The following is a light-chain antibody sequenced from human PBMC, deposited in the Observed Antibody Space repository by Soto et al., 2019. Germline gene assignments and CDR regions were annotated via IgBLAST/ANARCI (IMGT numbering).Light chain of an antibody. Sequence: DIQMTQSPSSLSASVGDRVTITCRASQGISNYLAWYQQKPGKVPKLLIYAASTLQSGVPSRVSGSGSGTDFPLTISSLQPEDVATYYCQKYNSAPHTFGQGTKVEIK. CDR1: QGISNY. J-gene: IGKJ1*01. V-gene: IGKV1-27*01. CDR3: QKYNSAPHT. CDR2: AAS.